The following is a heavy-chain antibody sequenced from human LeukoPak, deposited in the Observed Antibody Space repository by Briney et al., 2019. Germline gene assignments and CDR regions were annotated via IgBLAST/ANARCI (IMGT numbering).Heavy chain of an antibody. D-gene: IGHD3-10*01. J-gene: IGHJ4*02. CDR2: VYYSGSA. Sequence: SETLSLTCTVSSGSISSYYWSWIRQPPGKGLEWIGYVYYSGSANYNPSLKSRVTISVDTSKNQFTLKLSSVTAADTAVYYCARHEKLGQFDYWGQGTLVTVSS. CDR1: SGSISSYY. V-gene: IGHV4-59*08. CDR3: ARHEKLGQFDY.